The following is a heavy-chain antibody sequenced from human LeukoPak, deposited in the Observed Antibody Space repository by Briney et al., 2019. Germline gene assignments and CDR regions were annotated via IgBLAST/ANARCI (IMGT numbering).Heavy chain of an antibody. Sequence: GASVKVSCKASGYTFTSYDINWVRQATGQGLEWMGWMNPNSGNTGYAQKFQGRVTMTRNTSISTAYMELSSLRSEDTAVYYCARLKYPPRYYYGMDVWGQGTTVTVSS. D-gene: IGHD6-6*01. CDR3: ARLKYPPRYYYGMDV. CDR1: GYTFTSYD. J-gene: IGHJ6*02. CDR2: MNPNSGNT. V-gene: IGHV1-8*01.